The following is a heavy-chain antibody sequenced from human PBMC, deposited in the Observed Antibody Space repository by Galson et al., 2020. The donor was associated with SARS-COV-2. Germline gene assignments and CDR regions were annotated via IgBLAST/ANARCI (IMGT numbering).Heavy chain of an antibody. CDR1: GGSISSGDYY. D-gene: IGHD6-19*01. CDR2: IYYSGST. J-gene: IGHJ6*02. V-gene: IGHV4-30-4*01. CDR3: ARDLGAVAAHPVRFGYYYGMDV. Sequence: SETLSLTCTVSGGSISSGDYYWSWIRQPPGKGLEWIGYIYYSGSTYYNPSLKSRVTISVDTSKNQFSLKLSSVTAADTAVYYCARDLGAVAAHPVRFGYYYGMDVWGQGTTVTVSS.